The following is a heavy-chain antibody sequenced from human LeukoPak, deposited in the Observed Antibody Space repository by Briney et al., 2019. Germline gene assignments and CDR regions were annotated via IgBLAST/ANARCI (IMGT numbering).Heavy chain of an antibody. Sequence: PSETLSLTCTVSGGSISSSSCYWGWIRQPPGKGLEWIGSIYYSGSTYYNPSLKSRVTISVDTSKNQFSLKLSSVTAADTAVYYCASLPYSGSYMDYWGQGTLVTVSS. CDR2: IYYSGST. D-gene: IGHD1-26*01. V-gene: IGHV4-39*01. J-gene: IGHJ4*02. CDR3: ASLPYSGSYMDY. CDR1: GGSISSSSCY.